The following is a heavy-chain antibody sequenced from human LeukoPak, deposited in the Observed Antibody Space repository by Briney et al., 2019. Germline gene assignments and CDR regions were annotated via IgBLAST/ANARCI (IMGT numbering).Heavy chain of an antibody. V-gene: IGHV3-53*05. J-gene: IGHJ4*02. D-gene: IGHD6-19*01. Sequence: GGSLRLSCAASGLTVSSDYMSWVRQAPGKGLEWVSVIYSGGSTYYADSVKGRFTISRDNSKNTLSLQMNSLRIEDTAVYYCARDSGRVNYWGQGTLVTVSS. CDR1: GLTVSSDY. CDR3: ARDSGRVNY. CDR2: IYSGGST.